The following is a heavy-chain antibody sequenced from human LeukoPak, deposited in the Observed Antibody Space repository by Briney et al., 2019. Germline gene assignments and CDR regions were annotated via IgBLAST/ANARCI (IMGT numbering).Heavy chain of an antibody. Sequence: GGSLRLSCAASGFTFRSYDMSWIRQAPGKGLEWVSAISDSGGSTYYADSVKGRFTTSRDNSKNTLYLQMNSLRAEDTAVYYCAKGSADSRPYYFDYWGQGTLVTVSS. V-gene: IGHV3-23*01. J-gene: IGHJ4*02. CDR3: AKGSADSRPYYFDY. CDR2: ISDSGGST. CDR1: GFTFRSYD.